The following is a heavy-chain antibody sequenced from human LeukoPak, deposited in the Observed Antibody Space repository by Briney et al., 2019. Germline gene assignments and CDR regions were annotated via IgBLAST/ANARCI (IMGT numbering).Heavy chain of an antibody. CDR2: ISGSGGST. J-gene: IGHJ4*02. Sequence: GGSLRLSCAASGFTFSSYAMSWVRQAPGKGLKWVSAISGSGGSTYYADSVKGRFTISRDNSKNTLYLQMNSLRAEDTAVYYCAKGERITMIVVVTLGYWGQGTLVTVSS. V-gene: IGHV3-23*01. D-gene: IGHD3-22*01. CDR1: GFTFSSYA. CDR3: AKGERITMIVVVTLGY.